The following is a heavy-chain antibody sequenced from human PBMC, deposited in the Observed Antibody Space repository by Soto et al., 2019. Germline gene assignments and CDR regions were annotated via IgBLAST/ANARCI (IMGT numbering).Heavy chain of an antibody. CDR1: GFTFSSYA. CDR2: VSAGGDMT. CDR3: ARGDLGGSGSPASYYYSGLDV. V-gene: IGHV3-23*01. D-gene: IGHD3-10*01. J-gene: IGHJ6*02. Sequence: DVQLLESGGHLVQPGGSLRLSCAASGFTFSSYAMSWVRQAPGKGLEWVSSVSAGGDMTYYSDSVKGRFTISRDNSNNALFLQMNSLRIEDTALYYCARGDLGGSGSPASYYYSGLDVWVQGTTVTVS.